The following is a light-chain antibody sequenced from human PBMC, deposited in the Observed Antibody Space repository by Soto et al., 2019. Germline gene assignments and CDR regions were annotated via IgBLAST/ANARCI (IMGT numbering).Light chain of an antibody. J-gene: IGKJ2*03. CDR2: GAS. Sequence: DIQMTQSPSSLSASVGDRVTITCRASQGISTYLNWSQQRPGKAPKLLISGASSLQSGVPSRFSGSGSGTDFTLTISSLQPEDFATYYCQQSLITQYSFGQGTKLEIK. CDR3: QQSLITQYS. CDR1: QGISTY. V-gene: IGKV1-39*01.